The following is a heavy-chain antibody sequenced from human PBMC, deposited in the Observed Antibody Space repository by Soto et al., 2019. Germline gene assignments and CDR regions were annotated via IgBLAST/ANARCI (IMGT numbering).Heavy chain of an antibody. Sequence: QVQLQESGPGLVKPSQTLSLTCTVSGGSISSGVYYWSWVRQHPGKGLEWIGYIYHSGSTYYSPSLKSRVTISVDTSKNQFSLKLNSVSAAGTAVYFCARVRGGGDFGEFIRVFDYWGQGTLVTVSS. V-gene: IGHV4-31*03. CDR2: IYHSGST. J-gene: IGHJ4*02. CDR3: ARVRGGGDFGEFIRVFDY. CDR1: GGSISSGVYY. D-gene: IGHD3-10*01.